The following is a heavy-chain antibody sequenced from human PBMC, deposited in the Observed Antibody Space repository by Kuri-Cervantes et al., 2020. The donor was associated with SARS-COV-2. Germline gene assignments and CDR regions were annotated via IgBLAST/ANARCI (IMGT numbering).Heavy chain of an antibody. CDR1: GYILSELS. CDR3: VTTEGVYYETFDI. V-gene: IGHV1-24*01. D-gene: IGHD3-22*01. Sequence: ASVKVSCKVSGYILSELSIYWVRQAPGKGLEWMGGFDPEDGRTIYAQEFQGRVTMTEDTSTDTAYMELSSLRFEDTAVYYCVTTEGVYYETFDIWGQGTMVTVSS. J-gene: IGHJ3*02. CDR2: FDPEDGRT.